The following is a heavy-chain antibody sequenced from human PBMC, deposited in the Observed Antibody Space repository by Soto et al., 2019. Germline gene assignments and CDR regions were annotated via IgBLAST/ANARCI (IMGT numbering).Heavy chain of an antibody. D-gene: IGHD1-26*01. CDR2: VSSSSSYI. CDR1: GFTFSSYS. V-gene: IGHV3-21*01. J-gene: IGHJ3*02. Sequence: NPGGSLRLSCAASGFTFSSYSMNWVRQAPGKGLEWVSSVSSSSSYIYYADSVKGRFTISRDNAKNSLYLQMNSLRAVDTAVYYCARDHVSDPDAFDIWGQGTMVTVSS. CDR3: ARDHVSDPDAFDI.